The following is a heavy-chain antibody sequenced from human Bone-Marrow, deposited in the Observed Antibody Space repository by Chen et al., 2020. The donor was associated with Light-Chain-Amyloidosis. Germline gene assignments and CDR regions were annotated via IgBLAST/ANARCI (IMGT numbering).Heavy chain of an antibody. Sequence: QVQLQESGPGLVRPSETLSLTCAVSGGALTSTSYYAGWTRQPPGKGLEWIGSVYYDGTTFYNPSLKSRVTISVDTSKNQLSLKLNSVTAADTAVYYCARDRRFGNFDYWGQGTLVTVSS. J-gene: IGHJ4*02. D-gene: IGHD3-10*01. CDR2: VYYDGTT. CDR1: GGALTSTSYY. V-gene: IGHV4-39*07. CDR3: ARDRRFGNFDY.